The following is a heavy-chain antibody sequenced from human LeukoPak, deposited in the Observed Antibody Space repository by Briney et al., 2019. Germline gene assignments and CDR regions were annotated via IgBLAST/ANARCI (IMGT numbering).Heavy chain of an antibody. CDR1: AGSISSSSYY. CDR2: IYYSGRT. D-gene: IGHD3-10*01. V-gene: IGHV4-39*01. J-gene: IGHJ5*02. CDR3: ARGRPDGSGSYYKFDP. Sequence: SETLSLTCTVSAGSISSSSYYWGWIRQPPGKGLEWIGSIYYSGRTYSNPSLKSRVTISADTSKNQFSLKLSSVTAADTAVYYCARGRPDGSGSYYKFDPWGQGTLVTVSS.